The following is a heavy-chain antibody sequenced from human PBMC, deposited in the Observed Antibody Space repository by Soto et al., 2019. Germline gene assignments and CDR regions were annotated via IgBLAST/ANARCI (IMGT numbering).Heavy chain of an antibody. CDR3: ARDFVVVTAPSNYYSYYGMDV. CDR1: GYTFTGYY. J-gene: IGHJ6*02. CDR2: INLNSGGT. D-gene: IGHD2-21*02. Sequence: ASVNVSCNASGYTFTGYYMHWVRQAPGQGLEWLGWINLNSGGTNYAQKFQGRVTMPRDTSIRTAYMVLSMLRSDETAVYYWARDFVVVTAPSNYYSYYGMDVGGQGTTVTVSS. V-gene: IGHV1-2*02.